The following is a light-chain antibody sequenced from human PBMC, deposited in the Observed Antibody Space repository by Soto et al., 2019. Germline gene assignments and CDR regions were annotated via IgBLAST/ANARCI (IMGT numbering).Light chain of an antibody. V-gene: IGLV2-8*01. CDR1: SSDVGGHNY. CDR3: SSYAGSNTYV. CDR2: EVI. Sequence: QSALTQPPSASGSPGQSVTISCTGSSSDVGGHNYVSWYQQHPGKAPKLIIYEVIERPSGVPDRFSGSKSGDTASLTVSGLQTEDEADYYCSSYAGSNTYVFGTGTKGTVL. J-gene: IGLJ1*01.